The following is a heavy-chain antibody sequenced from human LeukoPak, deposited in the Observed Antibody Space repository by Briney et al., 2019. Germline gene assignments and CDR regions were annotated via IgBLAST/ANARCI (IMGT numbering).Heavy chain of an antibody. D-gene: IGHD3-22*01. V-gene: IGHV3-53*01. Sequence: GGSLRLSCAASGNYWMHWVRQAPGKGLEWVSVIFDDGTTYYADSVKGRFTISRDISSNTLYLQMSSLRAEDTARYYCARAPPYYYDSRGYHYERGNYYYGMDVWGQGTTVTVSS. CDR1: GNYW. CDR3: ARAPPYYYDSRGYHYERGNYYYGMDV. J-gene: IGHJ6*02. CDR2: IFDDGTT.